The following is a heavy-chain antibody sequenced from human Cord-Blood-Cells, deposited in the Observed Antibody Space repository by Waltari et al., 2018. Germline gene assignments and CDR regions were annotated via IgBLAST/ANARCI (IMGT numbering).Heavy chain of an antibody. CDR2: ISWNSGSI. J-gene: IGHJ3*02. CDR3: AKSLGCSSTSCYAFDI. Sequence: CAASGFTFDDYAMHWVRQAPGKGLEWVSGISWNSGSIGYADSVKGRFTISRDNAKNSLYLQMNSLRAEDTALYYCAKSLGCSSTSCYAFDIWGQGTMVTVSS. D-gene: IGHD2-2*01. V-gene: IGHV3-9*01. CDR1: GFTFDDYA.